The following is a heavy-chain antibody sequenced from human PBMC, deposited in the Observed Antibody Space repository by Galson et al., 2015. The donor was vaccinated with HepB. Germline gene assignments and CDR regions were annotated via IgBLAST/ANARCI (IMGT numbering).Heavy chain of an antibody. V-gene: IGHV3-NL1*01. CDR3: AKDLHNYGMDV. CDR1: GFTFSSYS. Sequence: SLRLSCAASGFTFSSYSMDWVRQAPGKGPEWVSVINNRDGGTEYADSVKGRFIISRDNSKNTLYLQMNSLGAEDTAVYYCAKDLHNYGMDVWGQGTTVAVSS. J-gene: IGHJ6*02. CDR2: INNRDGGT.